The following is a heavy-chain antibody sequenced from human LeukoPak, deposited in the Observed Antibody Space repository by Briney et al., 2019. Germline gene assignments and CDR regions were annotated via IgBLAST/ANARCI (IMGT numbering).Heavy chain of an antibody. Sequence: GGSLRLSCAASGFTFSDYSMNWVRQAPGKGLEWVSSISSSGSYIYYADSVKGRFTISRDNAKNSLFLQMNSLRAEDAAVYYCAREYSSSWYYFDYWGQGTLLTVSS. J-gene: IGHJ4*02. V-gene: IGHV3-21*01. CDR1: GFTFSDYS. CDR3: AREYSSSWYYFDY. CDR2: ISSSGSYI. D-gene: IGHD6-13*01.